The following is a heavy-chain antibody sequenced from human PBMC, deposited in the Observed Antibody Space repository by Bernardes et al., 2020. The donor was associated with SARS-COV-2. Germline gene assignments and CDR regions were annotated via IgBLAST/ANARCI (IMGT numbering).Heavy chain of an antibody. CDR1: GGSISSSSYY. V-gene: IGHV4-39*01. J-gene: IGHJ4*02. CDR3: GRQHLGGVTIFGVVTTDRYFDY. Sequence: SETLSLTCTVSGGSISSSSYYWGWIRQPPGKGLEWIGSIYYSGSTYYNPSLKSRVTISVDTSKNQFSLKLSSVTAADTAVYYCGRQHLGGVTIFGVVTTDRYFDYWGQGTLVTVSS. CDR2: IYYSGST. D-gene: IGHD3-3*01.